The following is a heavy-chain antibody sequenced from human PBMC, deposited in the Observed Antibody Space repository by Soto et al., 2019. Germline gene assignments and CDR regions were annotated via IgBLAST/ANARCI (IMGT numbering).Heavy chain of an antibody. J-gene: IGHJ6*02. CDR2: LNPNSGGT. CDR1: GYALTGDS. CDR3: ARDGHYYDFWSGSLYGMDV. D-gene: IGHD3-3*01. Sequence: GASVKVSCKASGYALTGDSIHCVRPATGQGLEWMGWLNPNSGGTNYAQKFQGRVTMTRVTSISTAYMELRRLRSDDTAVYYCARDGHYYDFWSGSLYGMDVWGQGTTVPGFS. V-gene: IGHV1-2*02.